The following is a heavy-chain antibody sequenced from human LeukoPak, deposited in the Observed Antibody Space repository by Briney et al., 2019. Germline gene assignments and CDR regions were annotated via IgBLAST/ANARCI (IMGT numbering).Heavy chain of an antibody. V-gene: IGHV4-59*01. CDR3: ARVGYSSGLDY. D-gene: IGHD6-19*01. CDR1: GGSIGSYY. CDR2: IYYSGNT. J-gene: IGHJ4*02. Sequence: SSETLSLTCTVSGGSIGSYYWSWIRQPPGKGLEWIGYIYYSGNTNYNPSLKSRVTISVDTSKNQCSLKLSSVAAADTVVYYCARVGYSSGLDYWGQGTLVTVSS.